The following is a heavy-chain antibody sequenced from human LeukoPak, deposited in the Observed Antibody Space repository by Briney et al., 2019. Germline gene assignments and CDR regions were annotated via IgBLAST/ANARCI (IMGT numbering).Heavy chain of an antibody. J-gene: IGHJ6*02. CDR2: IRSKANNYAT. V-gene: IGHV3-73*01. D-gene: IGHD6-19*01. Sequence: GGSLRLSCAASGFTFSGSAMHWVRQASGKGLEWVGRIRSKANNYATAYAASLKGRFTISRDDSKNTAYLQMNSLKTEDTAVYYCTTVAGDYYYYGMDVWGQGTTVTGSS. CDR3: TTVAGDYYYYGMDV. CDR1: GFTFSGSA.